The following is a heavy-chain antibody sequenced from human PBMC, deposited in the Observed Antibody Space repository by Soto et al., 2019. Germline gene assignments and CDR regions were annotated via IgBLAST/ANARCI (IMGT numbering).Heavy chain of an antibody. CDR3: ARLTVTTNQNYYYYGMDV. V-gene: IGHV1-69*12. D-gene: IGHD4-17*01. CDR1: GGTFSSYA. Sequence: QVQLVQSGAEVKKPGSSVKVSCKASGGTFSSYAISWVRQAPGQGLEWMGGIIPIFGTANYAQKFQGRVTITADESTSTAYMELSSPRSEDTAVYYCARLTVTTNQNYYYYGMDVWGQGTTVTVSS. J-gene: IGHJ6*02. CDR2: IIPIFGTA.